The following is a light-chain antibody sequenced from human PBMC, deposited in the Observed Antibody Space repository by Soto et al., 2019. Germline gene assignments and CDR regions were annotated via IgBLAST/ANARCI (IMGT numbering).Light chain of an antibody. V-gene: IGLV1-44*01. CDR1: NSNIGSNT. CDR2: SNY. Sequence: QAVVTQPPSASGTPGQRVTISCSGSNSNIGSNTINWYQQLPGTAPKLLIYSNYQRPSGVPDRFSGSKSGTSASLAISGLQSEDEADYYCAAWDDSLNGWVFGGGTQLTVL. CDR3: AAWDDSLNGWV. J-gene: IGLJ3*02.